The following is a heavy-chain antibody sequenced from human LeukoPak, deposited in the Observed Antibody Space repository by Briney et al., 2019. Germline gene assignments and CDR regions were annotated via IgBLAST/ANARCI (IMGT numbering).Heavy chain of an antibody. CDR1: GFTFSSYA. CDR2: ISGSGGST. Sequence: GGSLRLSCAASGFTFSSYAMSWVRQAPGKGLEWVSAISGSGGSTYYADSVKGRFTISRDNSKNTLYLQKNSLRAEDTAVYYCAKDPTVTMGYYYYGMDVWGQGTTVTVSS. V-gene: IGHV3-23*01. CDR3: AKDPTVTMGYYYYGMDV. D-gene: IGHD4-11*01. J-gene: IGHJ6*02.